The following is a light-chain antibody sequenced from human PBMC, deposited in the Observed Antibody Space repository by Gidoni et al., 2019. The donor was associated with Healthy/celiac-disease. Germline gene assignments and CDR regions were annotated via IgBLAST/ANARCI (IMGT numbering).Light chain of an antibody. CDR2: SAS. V-gene: IGKV1-39*01. Sequence: DIQMTQSPSSLSASVGDRVTITCRASQSISSYLNWYQQKPGKAPKLLIYSASSLQSGVPSRFRGSGSGTDFTLTISSQQPEDFATYYCQQSYSTPRTFGGGTKVEIK. CDR3: QQSYSTPRT. J-gene: IGKJ4*01. CDR1: QSISSY.